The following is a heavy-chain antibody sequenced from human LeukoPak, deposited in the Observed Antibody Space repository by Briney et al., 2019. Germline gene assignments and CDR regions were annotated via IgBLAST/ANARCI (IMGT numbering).Heavy chain of an antibody. CDR3: ARDGELLWFGELCD. CDR1: AFTFSSYG. Sequence: GGSLRLSCAASAFTFSSYGMSWVRQAPGKGLEWVANIKQDGSEKYYVDSVKGRFTISRDNAKNSLYLQMNSLRAEDTAVYYCARDGELLWFGELCDWGQGTLVTVSS. D-gene: IGHD3-10*01. J-gene: IGHJ4*02. CDR2: IKQDGSEK. V-gene: IGHV3-7*01.